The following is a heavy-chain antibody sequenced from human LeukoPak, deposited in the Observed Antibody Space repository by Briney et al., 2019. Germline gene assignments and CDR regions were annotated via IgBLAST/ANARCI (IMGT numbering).Heavy chain of an antibody. CDR2: IYSGGST. V-gene: IGHV3-53*01. CDR1: GFTVSSNY. J-gene: IGHJ3*02. Sequence: PGGSLRLSCAASGFTVSSNYMSWVRQAPGKGLEWVSVIYSGGSTYYAGSVKGRFTIPRDNSKNTLYLQMNSLRAEDTAVYYCASFPLVDAFDIWGKGTMVTVSS. D-gene: IGHD3-3*02. CDR3: ASFPLVDAFDI.